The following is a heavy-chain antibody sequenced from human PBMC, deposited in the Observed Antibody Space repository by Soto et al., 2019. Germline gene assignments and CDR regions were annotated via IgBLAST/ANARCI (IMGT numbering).Heavy chain of an antibody. D-gene: IGHD5-18*01. CDR1: GFTFSSYG. CDR2: ISYDGSNK. J-gene: IGHJ6*02. CDR3: AKDRGELQLGYYYNGMAV. Sequence: PGGSLRLSCAASGFTFSSYGMHWVRQAPGKGLEWVAVISYDGSNKYYADSVKGRFTISRDNSKNTLYLQMNSLRAEDTAVYYCAKDRGELQLGYYYNGMAVWGLGTTVTVSS. V-gene: IGHV3-30*18.